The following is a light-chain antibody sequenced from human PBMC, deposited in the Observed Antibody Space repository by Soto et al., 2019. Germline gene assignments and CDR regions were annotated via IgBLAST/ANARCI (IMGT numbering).Light chain of an antibody. CDR3: QQYNKWPAEIT. V-gene: IGKV3D-15*01. CDR1: QSVRTK. CDR2: GAS. Sequence: ETVMTQSPATLSVSPGERATLSCRASQSVRTKLAWYQQKPGQAPRLLIYGASSRATGIPVRFSGSGSGTEFTLTISSLQSEDSGVYYCQQYNKWPAEITFGQGTRLEIK. J-gene: IGKJ5*01.